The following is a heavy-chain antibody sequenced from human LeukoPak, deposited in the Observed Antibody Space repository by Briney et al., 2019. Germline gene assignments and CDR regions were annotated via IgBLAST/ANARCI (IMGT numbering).Heavy chain of an antibody. D-gene: IGHD5-12*01. V-gene: IGHV4-59*01. Sequence: SETLSLTCTVSGGSISSYYWSWIRQPPGKGLEWIGYIYYSGSTNYNPSLKSRVTTSVDTSKNQFSLKLSSVTAADTAVYYCASLQTVEMATIGYFDYWGQGTLVTVSS. CDR3: ASLQTVEMATIGYFDY. CDR1: GGSISSYY. CDR2: IYYSGST. J-gene: IGHJ4*02.